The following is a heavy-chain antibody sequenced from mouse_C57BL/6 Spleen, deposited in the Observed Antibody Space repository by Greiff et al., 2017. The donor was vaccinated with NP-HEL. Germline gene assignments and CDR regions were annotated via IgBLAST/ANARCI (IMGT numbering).Heavy chain of an antibody. J-gene: IGHJ4*01. CDR1: GYTFTDYN. CDR2: INPNNGGT. V-gene: IGHV1-18*01. CDR3: ARITTVVATGAMDY. Sequence: VQLQQSGPELVKPGASVKIPCKASGYTFTDYNMDWVKQSHGKSLEWIGDINPNNGGTFYNQKFKGKATLTVDKSSSTAYMELRSLTSEDTAVYYCARITTVVATGAMDYWGQGTSVTVSS. D-gene: IGHD1-1*01.